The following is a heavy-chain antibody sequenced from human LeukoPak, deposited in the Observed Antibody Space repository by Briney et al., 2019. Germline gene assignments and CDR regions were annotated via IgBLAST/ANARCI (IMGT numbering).Heavy chain of an antibody. CDR1: GGSIRSVGYY. CDR2: IVYAGTT. V-gene: IGHV4-39*01. Sequence: SETLSLTCTLSGGSIRSVGYYWAWVRQPPGKGLEWIGSIVYAGTTYYNSCLRTRCTISVDTSKNQFSVKLTDMTAADTAAYYCATYGPLHAFHIWGQGTMVTVSS. D-gene: IGHD3-16*01. CDR3: ATYGPLHAFHI. J-gene: IGHJ3*02.